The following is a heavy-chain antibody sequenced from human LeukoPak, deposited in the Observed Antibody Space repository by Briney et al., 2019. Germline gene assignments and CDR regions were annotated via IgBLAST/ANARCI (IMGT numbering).Heavy chain of an antibody. CDR2: IKEDGGEK. Sequence: GGSLRLSCGASGFTFSNYWMSWVRQAPGKGLEWVANIKEDGGEKNYVDSVKGRFTISRDNAKDSLYLQMNSLRAEDTAVYYCARDIPQGLSYFDYWGQGTLVTVSS. J-gene: IGHJ4*02. CDR3: ARDIPQGLSYFDY. D-gene: IGHD2-2*02. CDR1: GFTFSNYW. V-gene: IGHV3-7*04.